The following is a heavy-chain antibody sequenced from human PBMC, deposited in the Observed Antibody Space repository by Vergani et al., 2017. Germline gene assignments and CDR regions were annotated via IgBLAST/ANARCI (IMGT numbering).Heavy chain of an antibody. CDR2: INHSGST. J-gene: IGHJ5*02. CDR3: ARRSVGATMNWFDP. CDR1: GGSFSGYY. V-gene: IGHV4-34*01. D-gene: IGHD1-26*01. Sequence: QVQLQQWGAGLLKPSETLSLTCAVYGGSFSGYYWSWIRQPPGKGLEWIGEINHSGSTNYNPSLKSRVTISVDTSKNQFSLKLSSVTAADPAVYYCARRSVGATMNWFDPWGQGTLVTVAS.